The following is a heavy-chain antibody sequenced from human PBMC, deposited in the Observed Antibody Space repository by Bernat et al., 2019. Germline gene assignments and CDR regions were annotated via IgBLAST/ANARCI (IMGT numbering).Heavy chain of an antibody. CDR3: ARDTGRSGCFNY. CDR1: GGSVSSSTYY. D-gene: IGHD3-22*01. V-gene: IGHV4-31*03. J-gene: IGHJ4*02. Sequence: VQLQESGPGLVKPSQTLSLTCTVSGGSVSSSTYYWGWIRRHPGKGLEWIGYIDYRGNSYYNPSLKSRTAISIDTSKNQFSLKLSSVTAADTAVYLCARDTGRSGCFNYWGQGTLVTVSS. CDR2: IDYRGNS.